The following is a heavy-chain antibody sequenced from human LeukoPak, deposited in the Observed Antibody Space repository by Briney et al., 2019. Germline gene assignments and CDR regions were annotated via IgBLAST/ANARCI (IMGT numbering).Heavy chain of an antibody. CDR1: GGTFSSYA. J-gene: IGHJ4*02. CDR2: INPNSGGT. V-gene: IGHV1-2*02. D-gene: IGHD6-19*01. Sequence: ASVKVSCKASGGTFSSYAISWVRQAPGQGLEWMGWINPNSGGTNYAQKFQGRVTMTRDTSISTAYMELSRLRSDDTAVYYCARVVATIAVAGTVGLDYWGQGTLVTVSS. CDR3: ARVVATIAVAGTVGLDY.